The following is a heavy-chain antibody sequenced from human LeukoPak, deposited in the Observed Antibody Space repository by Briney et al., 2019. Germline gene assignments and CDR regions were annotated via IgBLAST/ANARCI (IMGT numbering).Heavy chain of an antibody. V-gene: IGHV3-7*01. CDR3: ARERGGYCSTTSCLQGTRVAFDI. J-gene: IGHJ3*02. CDR1: GFTFSSYW. CDR2: IKQDGSEI. D-gene: IGHD2-2*01. Sequence: GGSLRLSCAASGFTFSSYWMSWVRQAPGKGLEWVANIKQDGSEINSVDSVKGRFTISRDNDKNSLYLQMNSLRAEDTAVYYCARERGGYCSTTSCLQGTRVAFDIWGQGTMVTVSS.